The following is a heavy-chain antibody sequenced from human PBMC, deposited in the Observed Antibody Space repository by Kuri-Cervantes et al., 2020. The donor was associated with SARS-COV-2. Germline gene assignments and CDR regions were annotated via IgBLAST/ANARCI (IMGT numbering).Heavy chain of an antibody. CDR3: ARGYCSSTSCYSGYMDV. CDR2: INSDGSTT. CDR1: GFTFSRDT. V-gene: IGHV3-74*01. Sequence: GESLKISCAASGFTFSRDTMYWVRQAPGKGLVWVSRINSDGSTTNYADSVKGRFTISRDNAKNMLYLQMNSLRAEDTAVYYCARGYCSSTSCYSGYMDVWGKGTTVTVSS. D-gene: IGHD2-2*01. J-gene: IGHJ6*03.